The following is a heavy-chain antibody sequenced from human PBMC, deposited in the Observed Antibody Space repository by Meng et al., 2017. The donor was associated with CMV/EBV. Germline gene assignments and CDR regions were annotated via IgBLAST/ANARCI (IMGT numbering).Heavy chain of an antibody. V-gene: IGHV1-69*06. Sequence: QVQLVQSGAEVKKPGSSVKVSCKASGGTFSSYAISWVRQAPGQGLEWMGGIIPIFGTANCAQKFQGRVTITADKSTSTAYMELSSLRSEDTAVYYCASAPTYNYYDSSGYFGYWGQGTLVTVSS. J-gene: IGHJ4*02. D-gene: IGHD3-22*01. CDR1: GGTFSSYA. CDR3: ASAPTYNYYDSSGYFGY. CDR2: IIPIFGTA.